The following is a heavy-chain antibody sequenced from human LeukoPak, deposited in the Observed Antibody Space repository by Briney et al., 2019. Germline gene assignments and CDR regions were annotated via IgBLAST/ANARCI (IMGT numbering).Heavy chain of an antibody. CDR3: VKDLPCTSASCYLRFDS. CDR2: IDGSGGST. CDR1: GFTFSNYA. D-gene: IGHD2-2*01. V-gene: IGHV3-23*01. J-gene: IGHJ4*02. Sequence: PGGSLRLSCAASGFTFSNYAMSWVRHAPGKGLEWVSAIDGSGGSTYYADSVKGRFTISRDNSRNTLYLQMNSLRAEDTALYYCVKDLPCTSASCYLRFDSWGQGTLVTVSS.